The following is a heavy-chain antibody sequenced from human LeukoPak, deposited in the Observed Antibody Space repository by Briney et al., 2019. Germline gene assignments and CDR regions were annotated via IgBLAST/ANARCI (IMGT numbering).Heavy chain of an antibody. D-gene: IGHD5-18*01. J-gene: IGHJ4*02. CDR3: ASRFRDTAMGMGDY. CDR1: GFTFSSYE. CDR2: ISSSGSTI. V-gene: IGHV3-48*03. Sequence: GGSLRLSCAASGFTFSSYEMNWVRQAPGKGLEWVSYISSSGSTIYYADSVKGRSTISRDNAKNSLYLQMNSLRAEDTAVYYCASRFRDTAMGMGDYWGQGTLVTASS.